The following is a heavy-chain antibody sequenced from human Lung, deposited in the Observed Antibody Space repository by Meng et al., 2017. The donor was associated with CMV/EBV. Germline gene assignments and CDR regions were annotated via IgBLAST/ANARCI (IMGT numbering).Heavy chain of an antibody. CDR1: GGSISSYY. J-gene: IGHJ5*02. CDR2: IYYSGST. D-gene: IGHD3-10*01. V-gene: IGHV4-59*01. Sequence: LQLKEWGQGLVTPSETMSLTCTVSGGSISSYYWSWIRQPPGKGLEWIGYIYYSGSTNYNPSLKSRVTISVDPSKYQFSLKLSSVTAADTAVYYCAREEGIGGFGPWGQGTLVTVSS. CDR3: AREEGIGGFGP.